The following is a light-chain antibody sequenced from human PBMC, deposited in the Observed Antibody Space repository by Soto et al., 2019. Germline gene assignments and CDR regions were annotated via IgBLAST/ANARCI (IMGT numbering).Light chain of an antibody. CDR1: PNIRDS. Sequence: DIQMTQSQSSLSASVGDRVTITCRASPNIRDSLNWYQHKPGRAPKLLIYAASSLQSGVPSRFRGSGSGTDFTLTISSLQPEDFATYYCQASWTFGQGTKLA. V-gene: IGKV1-39*01. CDR3: QASWT. CDR2: AAS. J-gene: IGKJ2*01.